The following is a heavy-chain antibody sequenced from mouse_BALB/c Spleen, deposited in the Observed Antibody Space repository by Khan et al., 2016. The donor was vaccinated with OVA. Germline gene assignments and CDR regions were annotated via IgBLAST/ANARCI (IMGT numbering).Heavy chain of an antibody. D-gene: IGHD4-1*01. V-gene: IGHV1S136*01. CDR1: GYAFTNYV. Sequence: VRLQQSGPELVEPGASVKMSCKASGYAFTNYVIHWVKQKPGQGLEWIGYINPDNAGTRYNEKFKGKATLNSDISSTTAYMEFSNLTSEDSAVYFCAREASSWDFSFPYWGQGTLVTVSA. CDR2: INPDNAGT. CDR3: AREASSWDFSFPY. J-gene: IGHJ3*01.